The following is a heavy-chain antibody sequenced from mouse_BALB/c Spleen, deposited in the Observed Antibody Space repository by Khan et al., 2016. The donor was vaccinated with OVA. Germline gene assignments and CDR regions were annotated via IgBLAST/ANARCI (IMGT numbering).Heavy chain of an antibody. J-gene: IGHJ2*01. D-gene: IGHD2-14*01. CDR1: GYTFTSSV. CDR2: IYPFNDGT. Sequence: EVQLQESGPELVKPGASVKMSCTASGYTFTSSVIHWVRQKSGQGLDWIGYIYPFNDGTKYNEKFEGKATLTSDKSSRTAYMELSSLTPVDSAVYYCARNYRYDVYFDSGGQGTTLTVAS. CDR3: ARNYRYDVYFDS. V-gene: IGHV1S136*01.